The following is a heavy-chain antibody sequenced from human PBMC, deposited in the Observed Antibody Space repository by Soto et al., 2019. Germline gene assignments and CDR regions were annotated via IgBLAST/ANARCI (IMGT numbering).Heavy chain of an antibody. CDR1: GFTFSSYA. CDR2: IGGAGSGT. V-gene: IGHV3-23*01. Sequence: PGGSLRLSCAASGFTFSSYAMRWVRQAPGKGLEWVAGIGGAGSGTYYADSVKGRFTISRDNAKNTLSLQMDSLRVEDTAVYYCATVFEHWGQGIPVTVSS. CDR3: ATVFEH. J-gene: IGHJ4*02.